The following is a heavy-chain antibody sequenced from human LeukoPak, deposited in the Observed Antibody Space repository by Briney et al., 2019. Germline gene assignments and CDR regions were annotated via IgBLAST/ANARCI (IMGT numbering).Heavy chain of an antibody. D-gene: IGHD2-15*01. CDR3: AKVARYCSGGSCYGGDWFDP. Sequence: GGSLRLSCAASGFTFSNYALHWVRQAPGKGLEWVVVISYDDTNKYYVDSVKGRFTISRDNSKNTLYLQMNSLRAEDTAVYYCAKVARYCSGGSCYGGDWFDPWGQGTLVTVSS. J-gene: IGHJ5*02. CDR2: ISYDDTNK. CDR1: GFTFSNYA. V-gene: IGHV3-30*04.